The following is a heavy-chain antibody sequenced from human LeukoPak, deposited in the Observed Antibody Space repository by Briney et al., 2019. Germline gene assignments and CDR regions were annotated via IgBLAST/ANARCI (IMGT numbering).Heavy chain of an antibody. CDR2: IYYSGST. V-gene: IGHV4-59*01. CDR3: ARSYYYDSSGYYFDAFDI. CDR1: GGSISSYY. J-gene: IGHJ3*02. D-gene: IGHD3-22*01. Sequence: PSETLSLTCTVSGGSISSYYWIWIRQPPGKGLEWIGYIYYSGSTNYNPSLKSRVTISVDTSKNQFSLKLSSVTAADTAVYYCARSYYYDSSGYYFDAFDIWGQGTMVTVSS.